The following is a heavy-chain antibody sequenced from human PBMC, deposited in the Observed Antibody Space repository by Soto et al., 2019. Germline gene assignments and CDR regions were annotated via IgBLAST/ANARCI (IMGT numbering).Heavy chain of an antibody. V-gene: IGHV4-59*01. D-gene: IGHD2-15*01. Sequence: SETLSLTRTVSGGSISSYYWSWIRQPPGKGLEWIGYIYYSGSTNYNPSLKSRVTISVDTSKNQFSLKLSSVTAADTAVYYCARGTDIVVVVAATGAGTPFDIWGQGTMVTVS. CDR2: IYYSGST. CDR3: ARGTDIVVVVAATGAGTPFDI. CDR1: GGSISSYY. J-gene: IGHJ3*02.